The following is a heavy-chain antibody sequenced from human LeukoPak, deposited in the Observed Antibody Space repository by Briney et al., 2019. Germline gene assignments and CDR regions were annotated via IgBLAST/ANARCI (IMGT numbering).Heavy chain of an antibody. D-gene: IGHD3-9*01. V-gene: IGHV1-69*13. Sequence: SVKVSCKASGGTFSSYAISWVRQAPGQGLEWMGGIIPNFGTANYAQKFQGRVTITADESTSTAYMELSSLRSEDTAVYYCARTGVDWSDYYYYYYMDVWGKGTTVTISS. CDR3: ARTGVDWSDYYYYYYMDV. J-gene: IGHJ6*03. CDR1: GGTFSSYA. CDR2: IIPNFGTA.